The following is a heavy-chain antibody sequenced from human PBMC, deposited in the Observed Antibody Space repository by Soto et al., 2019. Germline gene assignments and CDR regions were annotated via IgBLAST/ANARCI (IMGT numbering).Heavy chain of an antibody. Sequence: QGQLVESGGGVVQPGTSLRLSCAVSGIFFSSYGMHWVRQAPGKGLEWVALISHDGSGAFYADSVRGRFTISRDNSRDKVFLQMSGLRLEDTALYYCMTPGSADHSDYWGQGTLVTVST. CDR2: ISHDGSGA. D-gene: IGHD4-17*01. V-gene: IGHV3-30*03. CDR3: MTPGSADHSDY. J-gene: IGHJ4*02. CDR1: GIFFSSYG.